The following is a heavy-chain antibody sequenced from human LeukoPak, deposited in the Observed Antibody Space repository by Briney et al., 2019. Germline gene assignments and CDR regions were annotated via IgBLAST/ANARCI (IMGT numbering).Heavy chain of an antibody. J-gene: IGHJ4*02. D-gene: IGHD5-18*01. CDR3: AKGLRRYSYGSDGY. CDR1: GFTLSRYG. CDR2: IRYEGSNK. V-gene: IGHV3-30*02. Sequence: GGSLRLSCAASGFTLSRYGMHWVRQAPGKGLEGVAFIRYEGSNKYYADSVKGRFTISRDNSKNTLYLQMNSLRDEDTAVYYCAKGLRRYSYGSDGYWGQGTLVTVSS.